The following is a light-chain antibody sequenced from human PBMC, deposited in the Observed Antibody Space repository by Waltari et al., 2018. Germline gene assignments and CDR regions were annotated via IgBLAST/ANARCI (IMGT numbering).Light chain of an antibody. CDR1: SSTVGGNP. Sequence: QSVLPQPPSASGAPGQRVTIACSASSSTVGGNPVSWYQQHPGPAPKLLIRNNNRRPSGVPKRFSGSKSGTSTSLAISGLQSEDEAYYYCASWDDTLNGPVFGGGTKLTVL. V-gene: IGLV1-44*01. J-gene: IGLJ3*02. CDR2: NNN. CDR3: ASWDDTLNGPV.